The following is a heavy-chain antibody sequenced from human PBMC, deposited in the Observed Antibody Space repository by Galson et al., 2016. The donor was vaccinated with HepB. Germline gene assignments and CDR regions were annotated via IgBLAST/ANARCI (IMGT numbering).Heavy chain of an antibody. D-gene: IGHD4-11*01. CDR1: GFTFSFYE. V-gene: IGHV3-48*03. CDR2: ISSSGAAI. CDR3: ARTRDDYGAYYPTVYFQH. Sequence: SLRLSCAASGFTFSFYEMNWVRQAPGKGPEWVSYISSSGAAIYYADSVKGRFTTSRDNAKSSLFLHMDSLRVEDTAVYYCARTRDDYGAYYPTVYFQHWGQGALVSVSS. J-gene: IGHJ1*01.